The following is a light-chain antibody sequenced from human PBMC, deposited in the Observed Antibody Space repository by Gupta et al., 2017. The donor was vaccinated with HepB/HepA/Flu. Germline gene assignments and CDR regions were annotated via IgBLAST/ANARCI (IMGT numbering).Light chain of an antibody. Sequence: QSVLTQPPPVSGAPAQRVTITCTGSSSNIGAGYDVHWYQQLPGTAPKLLIYGNSNRPSGVPDRFSGSKSGTSASLAITGLQAEDEADYYCQSYDSSRGVVFGGGTKLTVL. CDR2: GNS. J-gene: IGLJ2*01. CDR3: QSYDSSRGVV. CDR1: SSNIGAGYD. V-gene: IGLV1-40*01.